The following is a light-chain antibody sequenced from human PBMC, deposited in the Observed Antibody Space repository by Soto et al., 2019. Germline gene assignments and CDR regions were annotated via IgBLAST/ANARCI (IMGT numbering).Light chain of an antibody. Sequence: EIEMTQSPATLSVSTGERATLSCRASESVSRNLAWYQQKPGQAPRLLIYDASTRATGIPDRFSGGGSGTEFTLTISSLQSEDFVVYYCQQYNSWPPITFGQGTRLEN. CDR2: DAS. J-gene: IGKJ5*01. CDR3: QQYNSWPPIT. V-gene: IGKV3-15*01. CDR1: ESVSRN.